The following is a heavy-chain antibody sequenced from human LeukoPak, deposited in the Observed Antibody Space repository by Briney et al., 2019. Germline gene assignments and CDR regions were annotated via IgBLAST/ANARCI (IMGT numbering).Heavy chain of an antibody. J-gene: IGHJ4*02. Sequence: PSETLSLTCTVSGGSIRSYYWNWIRQPAGKGLEWIGRIYISGSTNYHPSLKSRVTMSVDTSKNQFSLKLTSVTAADTAVYYCARGPPSTVTHFDYWGQGTLVAVSS. CDR3: ARGPPSTVTHFDY. D-gene: IGHD4-17*01. CDR2: IYISGST. CDR1: GGSIRSYY. V-gene: IGHV4-4*07.